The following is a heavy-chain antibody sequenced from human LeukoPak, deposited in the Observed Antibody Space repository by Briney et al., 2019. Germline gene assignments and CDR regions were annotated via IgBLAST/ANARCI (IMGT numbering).Heavy chain of an antibody. D-gene: IGHD6-19*01. V-gene: IGHV4-59*08. CDR3: ARRKITVAASDAFDI. CDR2: IYYSGST. CDR1: SGSISSYY. Sequence: SETLSLTCTVSSGSISSYYWSWIRQPPGKGLEWIGYIYYSGSTNYNPSLKSRVTISVDTSKNQFSLKLSSVTAADTAVYYCARRKITVAASDAFDIWGQGTMVTVSS. J-gene: IGHJ3*02.